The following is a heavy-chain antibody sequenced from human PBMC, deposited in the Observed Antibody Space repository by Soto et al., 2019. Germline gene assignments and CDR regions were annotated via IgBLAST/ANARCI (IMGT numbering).Heavy chain of an antibody. D-gene: IGHD2-8*01. CDR2: FIPMFGTA. CDR1: GGTFKSYA. CDR3: AISLTVYSAVLHYFYAMDV. V-gene: IGHV1-69*01. J-gene: IGHJ6*02. Sequence: QVQLVQSGAEVKKPGSSVKVSCKVSGGTFKSYAISWLRQAPGQGLEWMGGFIPMFGTASYAQKFHGRVTITADDSTSTTYMELSSLRSEDTAIFFCAISLTVYSAVLHYFYAMDVWGQGTSVTISS.